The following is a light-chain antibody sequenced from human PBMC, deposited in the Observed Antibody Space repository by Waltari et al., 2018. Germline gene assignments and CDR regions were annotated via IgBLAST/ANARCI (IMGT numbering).Light chain of an antibody. Sequence: DIQMTQSPSSLSASIGDRVTITCRASQGINDYLAWFQQRPGKAPKSLIYRVSSLQRGVPSKFSGRGSGTEFTLTISSLQPEDFATYYCLQYNSYPRTFGQGTKVYIK. CDR1: QGINDY. J-gene: IGKJ1*01. CDR3: LQYNSYPRT. CDR2: RVS. V-gene: IGKV1-16*02.